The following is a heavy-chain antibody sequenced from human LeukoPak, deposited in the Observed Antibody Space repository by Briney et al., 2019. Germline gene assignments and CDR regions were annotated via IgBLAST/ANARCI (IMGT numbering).Heavy chain of an antibody. J-gene: IGHJ4*02. CDR3: ARDLPSTSNWELDF. CDR1: GYTFTDYY. V-gene: IGHV1-69-2*01. Sequence: ASVKISCKVSGYTFTDYYMHWVQQAPGKGLEWMGLVDPEDGETIYAEKFQGRVTITADTSTDTAYMELSRLTSDDTAVYYCARDLPSTSNWELDFWGQGTLVIVSS. CDR2: VDPEDGET. D-gene: IGHD1-26*01.